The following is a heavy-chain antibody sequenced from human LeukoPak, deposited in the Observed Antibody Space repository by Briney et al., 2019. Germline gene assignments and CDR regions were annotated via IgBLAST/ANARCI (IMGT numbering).Heavy chain of an antibody. D-gene: IGHD1-26*01. Sequence: ASVKVSCKASGYTFTSYDINWVRPATGQGLGWMGWMNPNSGNTGYAQKFQGRVTITRNTSISTAYMELSSLRSEDTAVYYCAKVRSGDYYGSGFDYWGQGTLVTVSS. CDR1: GYTFTSYD. V-gene: IGHV1-8*02. CDR2: MNPNSGNT. CDR3: AKVRSGDYYGSGFDY. J-gene: IGHJ4*02.